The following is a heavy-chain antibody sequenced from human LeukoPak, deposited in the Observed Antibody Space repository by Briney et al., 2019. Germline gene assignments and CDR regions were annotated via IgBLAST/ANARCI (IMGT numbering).Heavy chain of an antibody. CDR3: ARGGYDILTGYWMWFDP. J-gene: IGHJ5*02. D-gene: IGHD3-9*01. Sequence: GASVKVSCKASGYTFTIYGISWVRQAPGQGLEWMGWMSANNGNTNYAQKFQGRVTMTTDTSTSTAYMELRSLRSDDTAVYYCARGGYDILTGYWMWFDPWGQGTLVTVSS. CDR1: GYTFTIYG. CDR2: MSANNGNT. V-gene: IGHV1-18*01.